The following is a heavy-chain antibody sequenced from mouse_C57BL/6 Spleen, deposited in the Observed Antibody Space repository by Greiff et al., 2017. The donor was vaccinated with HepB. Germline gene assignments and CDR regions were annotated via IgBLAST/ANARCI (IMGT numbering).Heavy chain of an antibody. Sequence: QVQLQQSGTELVKPGASVKLSCKASGYTFTSYWMHWVKQRPGQGLEWIGNINPSNGGTNYNEKFKSKATLTVDKSSSTAYMQLSSLTSEDAAVYYCATDDGYSYYFDYWGQGTTLTVSS. V-gene: IGHV1-53*01. D-gene: IGHD2-3*01. CDR2: INPSNGGT. CDR3: ATDDGYSYYFDY. CDR1: GYTFTSYW. J-gene: IGHJ2*01.